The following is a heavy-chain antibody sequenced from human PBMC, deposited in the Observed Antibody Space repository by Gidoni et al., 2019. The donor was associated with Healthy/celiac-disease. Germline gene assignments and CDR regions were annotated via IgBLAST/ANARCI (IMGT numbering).Heavy chain of an antibody. CDR2: CNSDVRRT. CDR1: GSTLSSYW. CDR3: SRDIAAAGYYYGMDV. Sequence: EVQLVESGGGLVEPGGSLRLSCAAAGSTLSSYWMHWVRIAPGKGLVWVSLCNSDVRRTSYADSVKGLFIISRDNAKNTLYLQMNSLRAEDTAVYSCSRDIAAAGYYYGMDVWGQGTTVTVSS. V-gene: IGHV3-74*01. D-gene: IGHD6-13*01. J-gene: IGHJ6*02.